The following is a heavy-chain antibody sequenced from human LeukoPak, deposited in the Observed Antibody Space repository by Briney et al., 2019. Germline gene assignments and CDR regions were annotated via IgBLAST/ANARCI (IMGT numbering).Heavy chain of an antibody. Sequence: ASVKVSCKASGYTFTNFYMHWVRQAPGQGLEWMGIINPSGASTSYAQNFHGRLTMTRDTSTSTVYMELSSMRSEDTDVYYCARETTSDSSGQGNLVTASS. D-gene: IGHD4-11*01. CDR1: GYTFTNFY. J-gene: IGHJ4*02. CDR3: ARETTSDS. CDR2: INPSGAST. V-gene: IGHV1-46*01.